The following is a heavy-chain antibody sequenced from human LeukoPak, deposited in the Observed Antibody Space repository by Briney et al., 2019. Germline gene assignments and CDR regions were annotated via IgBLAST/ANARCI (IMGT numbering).Heavy chain of an antibody. J-gene: IGHJ6*02. D-gene: IGHD2-2*02. CDR2: INPNSGGT. CDR1: GYTFTGYY. V-gene: IGHV1-2*02. Sequence: ASVKVSCKASGYTFTGYYMHWVRQAPGQGLEWMGWINPNSGGTNYAQKFQGRVTMTRDTSISTAYMELSRLRSDDTAVYYCAREHSAVPLYCSSTSCYRHQWQTYGMDVWGQGTTVTVSS. CDR3: AREHSAVPLYCSSTSCYRHQWQTYGMDV.